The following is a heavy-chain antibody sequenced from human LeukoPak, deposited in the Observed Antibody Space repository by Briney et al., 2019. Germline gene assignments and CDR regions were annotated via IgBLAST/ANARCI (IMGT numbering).Heavy chain of an antibody. J-gene: IGHJ4*02. Sequence: SETLSLTCTVSGGSISSGGYYWSWIRQPPGKGLEWIGYTYHSGSTYYNPSLKSRVTISVDRSKNQFSLKLSSVTAADTAVYYCARDGGDYGGSIDYWGQGTLVTVSS. CDR1: GGSISSGGYY. CDR3: ARDGGDYGGSIDY. D-gene: IGHD4-23*01. V-gene: IGHV4-30-2*01. CDR2: TYHSGST.